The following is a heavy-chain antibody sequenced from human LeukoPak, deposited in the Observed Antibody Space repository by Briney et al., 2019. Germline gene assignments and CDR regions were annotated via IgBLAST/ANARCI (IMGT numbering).Heavy chain of an antibody. J-gene: IGHJ3*01. CDR1: GLTFSNYW. V-gene: IGHV3-23*01. CDR2: FSATDGSA. CDR3: AKARIASAGTGAFDV. D-gene: IGHD6-13*01. Sequence: GGSLRLSCAASGLTFSNYWMSWVRQAPGKGLEWVSAFSATDGSAQYAESVKGRFTISRDNSKNSLYLQMNSLRDEDAAVYYCAKARIASAGTGAFDVWGQGTMVTVSS.